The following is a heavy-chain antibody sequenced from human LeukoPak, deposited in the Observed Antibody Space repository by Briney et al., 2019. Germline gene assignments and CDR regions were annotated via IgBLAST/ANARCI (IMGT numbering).Heavy chain of an antibody. Sequence: GGSLRLSCAASGFTFSSYEMNWVRQAPGKGLEWVSYISSSGSTIYYADSVKGRFTISRDNAKNTLYLQMNSLRAEDTAVYYCAREHGSGSYYNITDAFDIWGQGTMVTVSS. V-gene: IGHV3-48*03. CDR3: AREHGSGSYYNITDAFDI. D-gene: IGHD3-10*01. J-gene: IGHJ3*02. CDR2: ISSSGSTI. CDR1: GFTFSSYE.